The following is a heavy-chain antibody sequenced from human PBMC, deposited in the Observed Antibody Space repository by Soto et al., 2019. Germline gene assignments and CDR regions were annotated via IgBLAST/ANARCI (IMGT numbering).Heavy chain of an antibody. V-gene: IGHV1-69*08. J-gene: IGHJ6*03. CDR1: GATFNDYT. Sequence: QVQLVQSGAEVKKPGSSVRISCAASGATFNDYTFTGVRRAPGQGLEWMGRVIPLLDASNYAEKFQDRVTITADRSTSTVYMELSGLKSEDSAIYYCASGKSQMTQDRMGFYYYMDVWGKGTTVTVSS. CDR3: ASGKSQMTQDRMGFYYYMDV. D-gene: IGHD2-15*01. CDR2: VIPLLDAS.